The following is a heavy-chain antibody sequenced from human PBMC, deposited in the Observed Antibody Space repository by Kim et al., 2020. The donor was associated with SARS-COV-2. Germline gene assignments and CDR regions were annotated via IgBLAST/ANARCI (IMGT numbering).Heavy chain of an antibody. Sequence: YYADSVKGRFTISRDNAKNSLYLQMNSLRDEDTAVYYCARDSIYYGLLGYWGQGTLVTVSS. D-gene: IGHD3-10*01. CDR3: ARDSIYYGLLGY. V-gene: IGHV3-48*02. J-gene: IGHJ4*02.